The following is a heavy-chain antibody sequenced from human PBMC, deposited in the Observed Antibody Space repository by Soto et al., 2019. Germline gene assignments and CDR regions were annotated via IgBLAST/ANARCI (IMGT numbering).Heavy chain of an antibody. Sequence: GGSLRLSCAASGFTFSSYAMSWVRQAPGKGLEWVSAISGSGGSTYYADSVKGRFTVSRDNSKNTLYLQMNSLRAEDTAVYYWAKQGSNGSWPRGNFDYWGQGTLVPVSS. CDR3: AKQGSNGSWPRGNFDY. D-gene: IGHD2-15*01. V-gene: IGHV3-23*01. J-gene: IGHJ4*02. CDR2: ISGSGGST. CDR1: GFTFSSYA.